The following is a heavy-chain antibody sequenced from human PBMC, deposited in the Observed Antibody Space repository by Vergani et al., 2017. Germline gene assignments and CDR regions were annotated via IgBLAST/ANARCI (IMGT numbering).Heavy chain of an antibody. CDR3: ASGKYYSDSTSHFRGRYFDV. J-gene: IGHJ2*01. Sequence: QMQLQESGPGLVKASETLSLTCTVSGDSIISRSYYWGWIRQPPGKGLEWIGSIYNSGNGDSSSSLKSRVTISGDTSKNQFSLRLTSVTAAETAVYYCASGKYYSDSTSHFRGRYFDVWGRGTLVTVPS. V-gene: IGHV4-39*01. D-gene: IGHD3-16*01. CDR1: GDSIISRSYY. CDR2: IYNSGNG.